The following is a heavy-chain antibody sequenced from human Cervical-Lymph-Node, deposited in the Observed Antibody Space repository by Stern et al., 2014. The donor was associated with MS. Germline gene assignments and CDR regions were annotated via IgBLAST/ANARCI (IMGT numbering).Heavy chain of an antibody. CDR2: IYYSGST. D-gene: IGHD2-2*02. V-gene: IGHV4-31*03. J-gene: IGHJ3*01. Sequence: QVQLQESGPGLVELSQTLSLTCIVSDDSINSGNYYWSWIRQHPGKGLEWIGYIYYSGSTYYNLSLKSRVTISIDTSEKQFSLKLTSVTAADTAVYYCARTPGYCSGISCYTDAFDVWGQGAVVTVTS. CDR3: ARTPGYCSGISCYTDAFDV. CDR1: DDSINSGNYY.